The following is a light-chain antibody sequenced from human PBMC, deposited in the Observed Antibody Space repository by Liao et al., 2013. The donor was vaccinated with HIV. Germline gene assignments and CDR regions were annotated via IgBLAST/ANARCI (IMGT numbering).Light chain of an antibody. CDR3: QVWDSSSDHRV. CDR1: NIGIKS. Sequence: SYELMQPPSVSVAPGETARINCGGDNIGIKSVNWYQQKAGQAPVLVICRDGVRPSGIPERFSGSNSANTATLTISRVEAGDEADYYCQVWDSSSDHRVFGGGTKLTVL. J-gene: IGLJ3*02. CDR2: RDG. V-gene: IGLV3-21*01.